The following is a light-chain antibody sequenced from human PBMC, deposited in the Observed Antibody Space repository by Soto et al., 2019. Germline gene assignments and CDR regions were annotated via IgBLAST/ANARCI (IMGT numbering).Light chain of an antibody. V-gene: IGLV3-1*01. Sequence: SYELTQPPSVSVSPGQTAGITCSGAKLGSKYVSWYQQKPGQSPVLVIYQDNSRPSGIPERFSGSNSGNTATLTISGTQAMDEADYYCQAWDNSTPVFGTGTKVTVL. J-gene: IGLJ1*01. CDR2: QDN. CDR1: KLGSKY. CDR3: QAWDNSTPV.